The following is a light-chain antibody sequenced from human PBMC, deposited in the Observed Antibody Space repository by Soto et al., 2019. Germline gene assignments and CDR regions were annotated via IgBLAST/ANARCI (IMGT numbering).Light chain of an antibody. CDR2: AVS. CDR3: QQHSSSPWT. V-gene: IGKV3-20*01. J-gene: IGKJ1*01. Sequence: EIVLTQSPGTLTLSPGESAALSCRASQTISNNYLVWYRHKPGQAPRLLIYAVSSRAAGIPDRFSGSGSGTDFALTIARLEPEDSAVYYCQQHSSSPWTFGQGTRVEI. CDR1: QTISNNY.